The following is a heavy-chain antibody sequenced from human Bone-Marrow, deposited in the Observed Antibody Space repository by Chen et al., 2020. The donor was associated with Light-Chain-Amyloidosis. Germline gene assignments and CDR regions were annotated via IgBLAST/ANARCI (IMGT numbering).Heavy chain of an antibody. Sequence: EVQLEQSGPEVKKPGESLKISCKGSGYTFPNYWIGWVRQMPGKGLEWMGVIYPDDSDARDSPSFEGQVTSSADKSITTAYLQWRSLKASDTAMYYCARRRDGYNFDYWGQGTLVTVS. CDR1: GYTFPNYW. J-gene: IGHJ4*02. CDR2: IYPDDSDA. V-gene: IGHV5-51*01. D-gene: IGHD5-12*01. CDR3: ARRRDGYNFDY.